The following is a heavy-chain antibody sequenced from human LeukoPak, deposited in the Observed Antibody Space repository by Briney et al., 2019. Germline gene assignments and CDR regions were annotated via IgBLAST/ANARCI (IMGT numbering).Heavy chain of an antibody. J-gene: IGHJ4*02. CDR2: INPDGSVT. V-gene: IGHV3-74*01. CDR3: ARVGVGAMYYFDY. CDR1: AFYW. Sequence: PGGSLRRSCAASAFYWMHWVRQAPGKGLVWVSRINPDGSVTSYADSVRGRFTISRDNAKNSLYLQMNSLRAEDTAVYYCARVGVGAMYYFDYWGQGTLVTVSS. D-gene: IGHD1-26*01.